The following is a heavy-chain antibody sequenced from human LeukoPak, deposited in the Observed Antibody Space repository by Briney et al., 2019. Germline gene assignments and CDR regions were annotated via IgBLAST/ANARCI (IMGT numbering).Heavy chain of an antibody. CDR1: GGSISSGGYS. J-gene: IGHJ3*02. CDR2: IYHSGST. CDR3: ARLTIFGVVIDDI. D-gene: IGHD3-3*01. Sequence: SETLSLTCAVSGGSISSGGYSWSWIRQPPGKGLEWIGYIYHSGSTYYNPSLKSRVTISVDTSKNQFSLKLSSVTAADTAVYYCARLTIFGVVIDDIWGQGTMVTVSS. V-gene: IGHV4-30-2*01.